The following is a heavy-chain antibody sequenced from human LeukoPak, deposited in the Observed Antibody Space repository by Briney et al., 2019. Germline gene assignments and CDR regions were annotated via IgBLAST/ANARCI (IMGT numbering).Heavy chain of an antibody. D-gene: IGHD2-2*01. CDR2: IHYSGST. J-gene: IGHJ3*02. CDR1: GGSISGYY. CDR3: ARGRAAIYGLAFDI. V-gene: IGHV4-59*01. Sequence: SETLSLTCTASGGSISGYYWHWIRQPPGKGLEWIGFIHYSGSTKYNPSLKSRVTISVDTSKNQFSLKLSSVTAADTAVYYCARGRAAIYGLAFDIWGQGTMVTVSS.